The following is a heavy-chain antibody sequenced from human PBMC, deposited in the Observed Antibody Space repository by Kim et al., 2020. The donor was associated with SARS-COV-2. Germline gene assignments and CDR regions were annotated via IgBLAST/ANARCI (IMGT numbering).Heavy chain of an antibody. J-gene: IGHJ4*02. CDR3: AKAQYSSSRHFDY. D-gene: IGHD6-13*01. Sequence: YADSVEGRFTTSRDNSKTPLYLQMNSLRAEDTAVYYCAKAQYSSSRHFDYWGQGTLVTVSS. V-gene: IGHV3-30*02.